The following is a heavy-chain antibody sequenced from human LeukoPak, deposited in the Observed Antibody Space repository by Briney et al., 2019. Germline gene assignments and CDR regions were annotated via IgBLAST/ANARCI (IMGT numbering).Heavy chain of an antibody. CDR2: ITGSGRTT. Sequence: PGGSLRLSCAASGLTFNNYAMSWVRQAPGKGLEWVSGITGSGRTTYYADSVKGRFTIPRDNSKNSLYLQINSLRAEDTAVYYCAKGLLITILGSLDYWGQGTLVTVSS. V-gene: IGHV3-23*01. J-gene: IGHJ4*02. CDR3: AKGLLITILGSLDY. D-gene: IGHD3-3*01. CDR1: GLTFNNYA.